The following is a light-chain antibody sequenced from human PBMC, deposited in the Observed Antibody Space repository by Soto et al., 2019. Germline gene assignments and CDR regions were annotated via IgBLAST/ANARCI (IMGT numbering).Light chain of an antibody. CDR1: QSVNNFY. CDR3: HHYGSSPQT. J-gene: IGKJ1*01. CDR2: GAT. Sequence: EIVLTQSPGTLSLSPGERATLSCRASQSVNNFYLAWYQQKPGQAPRLLLYGATSRATGIPDRFSGSGSGTDFTLTINRLEHEDFAVYYCHHYGSSPQTFGRGTKVEIK. V-gene: IGKV3-20*01.